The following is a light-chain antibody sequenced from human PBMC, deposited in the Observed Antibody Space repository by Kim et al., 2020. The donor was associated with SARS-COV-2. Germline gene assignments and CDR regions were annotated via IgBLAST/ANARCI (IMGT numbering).Light chain of an antibody. CDR3: SSYAGSNNYV. CDR1: SSDVGNYNS. V-gene: IGLV2-8*01. CDR2: EVT. J-gene: IGLJ1*01. Sequence: QSALTQPPSASGSPGQSVTISCTGTSSDVGNYNSFSGHQQHPGKAHKLMIYEVTQRPSGVPDRFSGSKSGNTASLTVSVLQAEDEAEYYWSSYAGSNNYVTGTGTKVTVL.